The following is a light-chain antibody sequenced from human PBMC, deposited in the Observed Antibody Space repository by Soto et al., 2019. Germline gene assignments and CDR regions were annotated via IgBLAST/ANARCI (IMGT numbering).Light chain of an antibody. CDR2: AAS. J-gene: IGKJ2*01. V-gene: IGKV1-39*01. CDR1: QNINSY. CDR3: QQSYSTPYT. Sequence: DIQMTQSPSSLSASVGDRVTITCRASQNINSYLNWYQHKPGKAPKVLIYAASSLQSGVPSRFSGSGSVTDFTLTISSLQPEDFATYYCQQSYSTPYTFGQGTKLEIK.